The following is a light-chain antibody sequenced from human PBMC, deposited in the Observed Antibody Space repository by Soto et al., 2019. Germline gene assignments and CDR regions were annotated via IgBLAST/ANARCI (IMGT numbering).Light chain of an antibody. CDR3: QQYGSSGT. Sequence: DIVLTQSPGTLSLSPGERATHSCRASQSVSNNYLAWYQQKPGQAPRLLIYGASNRATGIPDRFSGSGSGTDFTLTITRLEPEDFAVYYCQQYGSSGTFGQGTKVDIK. J-gene: IGKJ1*01. CDR1: QSVSNNY. CDR2: GAS. V-gene: IGKV3-20*01.